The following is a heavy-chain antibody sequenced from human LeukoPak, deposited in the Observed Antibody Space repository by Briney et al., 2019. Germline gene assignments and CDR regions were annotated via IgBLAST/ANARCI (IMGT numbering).Heavy chain of an antibody. CDR3: ARVGWFGETSYYYYYGMDV. J-gene: IGHJ6*02. CDR1: GYTFTIYG. D-gene: IGHD3-10*01. Sequence: ASVKVSCKASGYTFTIYGISWVRQAPGQGLEWMGWISAYNGNTNYAQKLQGRVTMTTDTSTSTAYMELRSLRSDDTAVYYCARVGWFGETSYYYYYGMDVWGQGTTVTVSS. V-gene: IGHV1-18*01. CDR2: ISAYNGNT.